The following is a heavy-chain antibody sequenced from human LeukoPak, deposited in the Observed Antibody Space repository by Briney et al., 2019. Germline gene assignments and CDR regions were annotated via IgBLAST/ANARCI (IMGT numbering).Heavy chain of an antibody. D-gene: IGHD3-3*01. V-gene: IGHV3-53*01. CDR2: IYSGGST. CDR1: GFTVSSNY. Sequence: PGGSLRLSCAASGFTVSSNYMSWVRQAPGKGLEWVSVIYSGGSTYYADSVKGRFTISRDNSKNTLYLQMNSLRAEDTVVYYCAGYITIFGVVVGIDYWGQGTLVTVSS. J-gene: IGHJ4*02. CDR3: AGYITIFGVVVGIDY.